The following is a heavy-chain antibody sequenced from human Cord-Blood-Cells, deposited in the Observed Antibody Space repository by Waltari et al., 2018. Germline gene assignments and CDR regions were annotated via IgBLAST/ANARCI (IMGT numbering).Heavy chain of an antibody. Sequence: QVQLQESGPGLVKPSETLSPTCTVSGGSVSSGSYYWSWIRQPPGKGLEWIGYIYYSGSTNYNPSLKSRVTISVDTSKNQFSLKLSSVTAADTAVYYCARDSGNWYFDLWGRGTLVTVSS. CDR2: IYYSGST. CDR1: GGSVSSGSYY. CDR3: ARDSGNWYFDL. J-gene: IGHJ2*01. D-gene: IGHD1-26*01. V-gene: IGHV4-61*01.